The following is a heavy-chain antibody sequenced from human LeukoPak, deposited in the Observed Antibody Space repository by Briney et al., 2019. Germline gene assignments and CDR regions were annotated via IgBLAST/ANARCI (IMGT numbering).Heavy chain of an antibody. CDR3: VRAFTVTTGVYYFDY. D-gene: IGHD4-17*01. J-gene: IGHJ4*02. V-gene: IGHV4-59*11. CDR2: VSHSSNS. Sequence: SETLSLTCTVSGSSISSHPWHWIRQPPRKGLEWIGYVSHSSNSSYSSFLKDLVTISLDTSKNQFSLKLTSVTAADTAVFYCVRAFTVTTGVYYFDYWGQGTLVTVSS. CDR1: GSSISSHP.